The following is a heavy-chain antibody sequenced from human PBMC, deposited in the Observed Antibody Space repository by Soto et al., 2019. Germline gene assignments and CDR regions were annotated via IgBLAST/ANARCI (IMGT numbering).Heavy chain of an antibody. Sequence: SVKVSCKASGYTFTTYYIHWVRQAPGQGLEWMGIINPSSGSTSSAQKFQGRVTMTRDTSTSTVYMELSSLRSEDTAVYYCSLVFFARRSGWYRYSCPGPLVTGSS. CDR1: GYTFTTYY. D-gene: IGHD6-19*01. V-gene: IGHV1-46*01. CDR2: INPSSGST. CDR3: SLVFFARRSGWYRY. J-gene: IGHJ4*02.